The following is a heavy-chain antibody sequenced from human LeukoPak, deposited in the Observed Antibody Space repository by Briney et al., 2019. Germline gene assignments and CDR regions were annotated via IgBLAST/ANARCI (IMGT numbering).Heavy chain of an antibody. D-gene: IGHD4-17*01. J-gene: IGHJ4*02. CDR1: GFTFSSYG. Sequence: GGSLRLSCAASGFTFSSYGMHWVRQAPGKGLEWVAVISYDGSNKYYADSVKGRFTISRDNSKNTLYLQMNSLRGEDTAVYYCANDYGDLFDYWGQGTLVTVSS. CDR3: ANDYGDLFDY. V-gene: IGHV3-30*18. CDR2: ISYDGSNK.